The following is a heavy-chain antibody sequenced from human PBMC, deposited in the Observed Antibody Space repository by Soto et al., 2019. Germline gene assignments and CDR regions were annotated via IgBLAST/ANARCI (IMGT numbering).Heavy chain of an antibody. CDR2: INHSGST. V-gene: IGHV4-34*01. Sequence: SETLSLTCAVYGGSFSGYYWSWIRQPPGKGLEWIGEINHSGSTNYNPYHKSRVTISVDTTKNQFSLKLSSGTAADTAQDYCTRAAFTMVGGVCYYLSVMDVWGQGTPVTVSS. CDR1: GGSFSGYY. J-gene: IGHJ6*02. D-gene: IGHD3-10*01. CDR3: TRAAFTMVGGVCYYLSVMDV.